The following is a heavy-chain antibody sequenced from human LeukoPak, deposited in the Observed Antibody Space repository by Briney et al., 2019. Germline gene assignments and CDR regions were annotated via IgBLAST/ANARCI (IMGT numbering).Heavy chain of an antibody. D-gene: IGHD6-13*01. V-gene: IGHV1-2*06. CDR2: INPNSGGT. J-gene: IGHJ4*02. CDR1: GYTFSSHY. CDR3: ARGTGYSSSWYNY. Sequence: ASVKVSCKASGYTFSSHYMHWVRQAPGQGLEWMGQINPNSGGTNYAQKFQGRVTMTRDTSISTAYMELSRLRSDDTAVYYCARGTGYSSSWYNYWGQGTLVTVSS.